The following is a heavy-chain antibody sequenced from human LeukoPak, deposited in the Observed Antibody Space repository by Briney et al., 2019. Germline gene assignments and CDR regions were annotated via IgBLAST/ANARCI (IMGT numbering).Heavy chain of an antibody. CDR3: ARPLGTTEYFDL. J-gene: IGHJ2*01. CDR2: IYYSGST. Sequence: SETLSLTCTVSGGSISSSSYYWGWIRQPPGKGLEWIGSIYYSGSTYYNPSLKSRVTISVDTSKSQFSLKLSSVTAADTAVYYCARPLGTTEYFDLWGRGTLVTVSS. D-gene: IGHD4-11*01. V-gene: IGHV4-39*01. CDR1: GGSISSSSYY.